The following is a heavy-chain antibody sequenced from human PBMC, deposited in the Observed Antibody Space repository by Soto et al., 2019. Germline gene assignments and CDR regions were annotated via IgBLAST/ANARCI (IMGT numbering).Heavy chain of an antibody. Sequence: EVQLLESGGGLVQPGGSLRLSCAASGITFSNYAMTWVRQAPGKGLEWVSVISDSGSFTFYADSVKGRFTISRDNSGGTLYLQMNSLRAEDTAIYYCAKRPLNWGRWYVDLWGCGTLVTVPS. D-gene: IGHD7-27*01. J-gene: IGHJ2*01. CDR3: AKRPLNWGRWYVDL. V-gene: IGHV3-23*01. CDR1: GITFSNYA. CDR2: ISDSGSFT.